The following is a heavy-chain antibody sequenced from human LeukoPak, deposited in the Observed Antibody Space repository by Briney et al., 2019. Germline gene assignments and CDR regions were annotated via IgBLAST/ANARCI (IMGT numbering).Heavy chain of an antibody. Sequence: EASVKVSCKASRYTFTSYDINWVRQATGQGLEWMGWMNANSGDTGYAQNFQGRVTMTRNTSISTAYMELSSLRSEDTAIYYCARGGTYLPFGYWGQGTLVTVSS. V-gene: IGHV1-8*01. CDR2: MNANSGDT. CDR3: ARGGTYLPFGY. J-gene: IGHJ4*02. CDR1: RYTFTSYD. D-gene: IGHD3-3*01.